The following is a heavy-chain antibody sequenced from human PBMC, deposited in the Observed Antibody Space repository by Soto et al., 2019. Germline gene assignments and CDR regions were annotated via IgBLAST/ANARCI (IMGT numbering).Heavy chain of an antibody. CDR3: VRRHVSATGIDWFDP. D-gene: IGHD6-13*01. V-gene: IGHV1-3*01. CDR2: INAANGDT. CDR1: GYTFTSYG. Sequence: GASVKVSCKASGYTFTSYGIHWVRQAPGQRLEWMGWINAANGDTKYSPKFQGRVTITRDTSGSTAYMELSSLRSEDTAVYYCVRRHVSATGIDWFDPWGQGTLVTVSS. J-gene: IGHJ5*02.